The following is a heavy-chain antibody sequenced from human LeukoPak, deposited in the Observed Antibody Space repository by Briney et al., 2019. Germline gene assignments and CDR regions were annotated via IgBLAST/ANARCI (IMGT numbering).Heavy chain of an antibody. CDR2: LSGNGLKT. V-gene: IGHV3-23*01. Sequence: GGSLRLSCAASGFPFATYGMSWVRQAPGKALEWVSALSGNGLKTYYADSVKGRFTISRDNFENTLYLQMNSLRADDTAIYYCAKDLHWGFDYWGQGTLVTVSS. D-gene: IGHD7-27*01. J-gene: IGHJ4*02. CDR3: AKDLHWGFDY. CDR1: GFPFATYG.